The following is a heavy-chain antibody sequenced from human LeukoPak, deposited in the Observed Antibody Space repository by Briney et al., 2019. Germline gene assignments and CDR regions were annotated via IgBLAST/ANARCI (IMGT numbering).Heavy chain of an antibody. J-gene: IGHJ4*02. CDR2: ITSSSSSI. V-gene: IGHV3-48*04. Sequence: GGSLRLSCAASGFTFSSYSLNWVRQAPGKGLEWVSYITSSSSSIYYADSVKGRFTISRDNAKNSLYLQMNSLRAEDTAMYYCARDYCSGGRCYSVDYWGQGTLVTVSS. CDR1: GFTFSSYS. D-gene: IGHD2-15*01. CDR3: ARDYCSGGRCYSVDY.